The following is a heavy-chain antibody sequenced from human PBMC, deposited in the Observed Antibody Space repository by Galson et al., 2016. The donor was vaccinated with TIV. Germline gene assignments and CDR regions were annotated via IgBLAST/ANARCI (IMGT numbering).Heavy chain of an antibody. J-gene: IGHJ4*02. V-gene: IGHV3-21*01. CDR2: ISNTGSFK. D-gene: IGHD3-16*01. CDR1: GFTFSSLS. CDR3: ARDHPQGWGFDC. Sequence: SLRLSCAASGFTFSSLSMHWVRQAPGMGLEWVSSISNTGSFKHYPDSLKGQFTISRDNAKNSVFLQMNSLRAEDTAVYYCARDHPQGWGFDCWGQGTLVTVSS.